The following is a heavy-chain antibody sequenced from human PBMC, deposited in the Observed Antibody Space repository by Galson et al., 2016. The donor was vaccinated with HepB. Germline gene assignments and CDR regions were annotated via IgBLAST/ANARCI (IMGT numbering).Heavy chain of an antibody. J-gene: IGHJ4*01. Sequence: SVKVSCKASGYIFSRYVTHWVRQAPGHSLEWMGWINGGNGNTMYSPKFQGRITITRDTFATTAHLELSSLRLEDTALYYCARGEEPIAYFDAGRRDLDYWGHGTLVTVSS. CDR3: ARGEEPIAYFDAGRRDLDY. CDR2: INGGNGNT. V-gene: IGHV1-3*01. D-gene: IGHD6-13*01. CDR1: GYIFSRYV.